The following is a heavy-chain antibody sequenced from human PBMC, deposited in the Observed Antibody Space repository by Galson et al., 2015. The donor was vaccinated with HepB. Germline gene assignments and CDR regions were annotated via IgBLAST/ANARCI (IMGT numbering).Heavy chain of an antibody. CDR2: ISGSGGST. CDR3: AKGRYFDWLFPGYYGMDV. J-gene: IGHJ6*02. V-gene: IGHV3-23*01. Sequence: SLRLSCAASGFTFSSYAMSWVRQAPGKGLEWVSAISGSGGSTYYADSVKGRFTISRDNSKNTLYLQMNSLRAEDTAVYYCAKGRYFDWLFPGYYGMDVWGQGTTVTVSS. D-gene: IGHD3-9*01. CDR1: GFTFSSYA.